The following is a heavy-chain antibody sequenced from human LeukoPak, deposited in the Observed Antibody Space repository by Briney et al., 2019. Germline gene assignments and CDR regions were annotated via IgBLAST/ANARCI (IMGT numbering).Heavy chain of an antibody. Sequence: PGGSLRLSCAASGFTFSSYSMNWVRQAPGKGLEWVAVIWYDGSNKYYADSVKGRFTISRDNSKNTLYLQMNSLRAEDTAVYYCARVRIQLWSDAFDIWGQGTMVTVSS. V-gene: IGHV3-33*08. CDR3: ARVRIQLWSDAFDI. J-gene: IGHJ3*02. CDR2: IWYDGSNK. CDR1: GFTFSSYS. D-gene: IGHD5-18*01.